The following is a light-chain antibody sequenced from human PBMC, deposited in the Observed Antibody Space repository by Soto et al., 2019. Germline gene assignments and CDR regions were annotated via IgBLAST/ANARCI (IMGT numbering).Light chain of an antibody. V-gene: IGKV3-20*01. Sequence: EIVLTQSPGTLSLSPGERATLSSRASQTVSSARLAWFQQKPGQAPRLLIYGASSRAPGIPDRFSGSGSETDFTLTITRLESEDFAVYSCHQYGSSPWTFGQGTKVDIK. J-gene: IGKJ1*01. CDR2: GAS. CDR1: QTVSSAR. CDR3: HQYGSSPWT.